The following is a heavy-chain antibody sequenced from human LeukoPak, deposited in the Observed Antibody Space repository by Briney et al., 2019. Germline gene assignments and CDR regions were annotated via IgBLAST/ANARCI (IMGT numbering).Heavy chain of an antibody. CDR3: AKEGWFGEPISY. D-gene: IGHD3-10*01. V-gene: IGHV3-53*01. Sequence: GGSLRLSCAASGFTVSSNYMSWVRQAPGKGLEWVSVIYSGGSTYYADSVKGRFTISRDNSKNSLYLQMNSLRAEDTAVYYCAKEGWFGEPISYWGQGTLVTVSS. CDR2: IYSGGST. CDR1: GFTVSSNY. J-gene: IGHJ4*02.